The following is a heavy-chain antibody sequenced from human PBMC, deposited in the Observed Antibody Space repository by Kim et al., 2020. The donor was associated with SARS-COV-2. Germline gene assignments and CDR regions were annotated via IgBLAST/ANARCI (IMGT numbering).Heavy chain of an antibody. J-gene: IGHJ6*02. Sequence: SVKVSCKASGGTFSSYAISWVRQAPGQGLEWMGRIIPILGIANYAQKFQGRVTITADKSTSTAYMELSSLRSEDTAVYYCARDYGMIVVVTKAYYYYGMDVWGQGTTVTVSS. CDR1: GGTFSSYA. CDR2: IIPILGIA. D-gene: IGHD3-22*01. V-gene: IGHV1-69*04. CDR3: ARDYGMIVVVTKAYYYYGMDV.